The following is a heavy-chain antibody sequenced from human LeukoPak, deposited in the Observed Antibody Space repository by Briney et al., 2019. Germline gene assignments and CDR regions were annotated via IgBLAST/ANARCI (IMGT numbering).Heavy chain of an antibody. D-gene: IGHD2-2*01. V-gene: IGHV3-20*04. CDR2: INWNGGST. CDR3: ARAGPAASYYYYYMDV. J-gene: IGHJ6*03. CDR1: GFTFDDYG. Sequence: GGSLRLSCAASGFTFDDYGMSWVRQAPGKGLEWVSGINWNGGSTGYADSVKGRFTISRDNAKNSLYLQMNSLRAEDTALYYCARAGPAASYYYYYMDVWGKGTTVTVSS.